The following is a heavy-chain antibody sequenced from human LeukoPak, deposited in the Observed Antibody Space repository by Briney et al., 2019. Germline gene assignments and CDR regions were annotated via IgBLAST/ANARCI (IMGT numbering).Heavy chain of an antibody. CDR1: GGSLVSYY. Sequence: SETLSLTCAVSGGSLVSYYWSWIRQPPGKGLEWIGYIYYSGSTNYNPSLKSRVTISVDRSKNQFSLNLDSVTAADTAVYYCARVGTERAAAAGANWFDPWGQGTLVTVSS. D-gene: IGHD6-13*01. J-gene: IGHJ5*02. V-gene: IGHV4-59*12. CDR3: ARVGTERAAAAGANWFDP. CDR2: IYYSGST.